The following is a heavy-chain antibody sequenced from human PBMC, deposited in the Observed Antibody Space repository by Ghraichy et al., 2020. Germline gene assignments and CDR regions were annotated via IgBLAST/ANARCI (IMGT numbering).Heavy chain of an antibody. CDR3: AREIAVAGHGAFDI. CDR2: IYSGGST. V-gene: IGHV3-53*01. Sequence: GGSLRLSCAASGFTVSSNYMSWVRQAPGKGLEWVSVIYSGGSTYYAGSVKGRFTISRDNSKNTLYLQMNSLRAEDTAVYYCAREIAVAGHGAFDIWGQGKMVTVTS. D-gene: IGHD6-19*01. J-gene: IGHJ3*02. CDR1: GFTVSSNY.